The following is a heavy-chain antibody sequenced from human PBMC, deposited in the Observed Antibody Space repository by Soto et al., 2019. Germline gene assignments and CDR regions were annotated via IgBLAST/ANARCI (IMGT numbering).Heavy chain of an antibody. V-gene: IGHV3-30*18. CDR2: ISYDGSNK. CDR1: GFTFSSYG. D-gene: IGHD2-15*01. Sequence: GWSLRLSCAASGFTFSSYGMHLVRQAPGKGLEWVAFISYDGSNKYYADSVKGRFTISRDNSKNTLYLQMNSLRAEDTAVYYCAKALSSYCSGGSCYSGLSGYYYGMDVWGEGTKVTVSS. CDR3: AKALSSYCSGGSCYSGLSGYYYGMDV. J-gene: IGHJ6*04.